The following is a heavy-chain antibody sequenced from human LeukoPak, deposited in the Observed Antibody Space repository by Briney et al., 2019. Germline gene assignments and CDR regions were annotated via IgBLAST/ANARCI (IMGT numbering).Heavy chain of an antibody. J-gene: IGHJ6*04. CDR1: GFTFSSYW. D-gene: IGHD4-11*01. CDR2: INIDGSST. V-gene: IGHV3-74*01. CDR3: ARDSLYSNGLLDV. Sequence: GGSLRLSCAASGFTFSSYWMHWVRQAPGKGLVWVSRINIDGSSTSYADSVKGRFPILRDNAKNSLYLQMNSLRAEDTAVYYCARDSLYSNGLLDVWGKGTRSPSPQ.